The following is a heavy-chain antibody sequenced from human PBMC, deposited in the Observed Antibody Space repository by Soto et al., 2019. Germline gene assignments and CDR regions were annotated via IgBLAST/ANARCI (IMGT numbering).Heavy chain of an antibody. Sequence: SETLPLTCTVSGGSLSSDYRSWIRQPAGKRLDWLGRIYTSGSTNNTPSLKSRVTMSVYTSKNQFSLKLSSVTPADTPTYYCERDHTDLYYYDGMNVWGQRPKVTASS. V-gene: IGHV4-4*07. J-gene: IGHJ6*02. D-gene: IGHD4-17*01. CDR1: GGSLSSDY. CDR2: IYTSGST. CDR3: ERDHTDLYYYDGMNV.